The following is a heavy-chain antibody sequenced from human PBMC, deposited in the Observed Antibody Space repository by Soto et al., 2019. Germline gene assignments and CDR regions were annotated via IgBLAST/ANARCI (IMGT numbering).Heavy chain of an antibody. Sequence: EVQLVESGGGLVQPGGSLRVSCAASGFTFSRYSMNWVRQAPGKGLEWLSYIDSSSKTIYYADSVKGRFIISRDNAKNSLYLQMNSLRDDATAVYYCARGGVATIFGDSWGQGTLVTVSS. J-gene: IGHJ4*02. CDR3: ARGGVATIFGDS. CDR1: GFTFSRYS. V-gene: IGHV3-48*02. CDR2: IDSSSKTI. D-gene: IGHD5-12*01.